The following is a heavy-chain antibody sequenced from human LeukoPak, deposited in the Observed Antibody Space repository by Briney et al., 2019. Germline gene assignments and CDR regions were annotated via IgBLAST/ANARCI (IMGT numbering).Heavy chain of an antibody. Sequence: PGGSLRLSCAASGFTFSSYSMNWVRQAPGKGLEWVSAISGSGGSTYYADSVKGRFTISRDNSKNTLYLQMNSLRAEDTAVYYCAKDYYDSSGYYSAHFDYWGQGTLVTVSS. J-gene: IGHJ4*02. CDR2: ISGSGGST. CDR3: AKDYYDSSGYYSAHFDY. V-gene: IGHV3-23*01. CDR1: GFTFSSYS. D-gene: IGHD3-22*01.